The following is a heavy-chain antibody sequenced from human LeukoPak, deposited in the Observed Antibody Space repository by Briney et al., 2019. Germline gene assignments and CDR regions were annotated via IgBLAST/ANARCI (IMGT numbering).Heavy chain of an antibody. J-gene: IGHJ4*02. Sequence: PSETLSLTCTVSGDSISSYYWSWIRQPPGKGLEWIGYIYTSGGTNYIPSLKGRVTISIDTSKNQFSLKLSPVTAADSAVYYCARLTRLSTSPDRYYLDYWGQGTLVIVSS. CDR2: IYTSGGT. V-gene: IGHV4-4*09. CDR1: GDSISSYY. D-gene: IGHD6-6*01. CDR3: ARLTRLSTSPDRYYLDY.